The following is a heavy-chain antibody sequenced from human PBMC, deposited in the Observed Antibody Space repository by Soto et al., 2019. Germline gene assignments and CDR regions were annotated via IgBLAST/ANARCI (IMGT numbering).Heavy chain of an antibody. V-gene: IGHV3-30*18. Sequence: QVQLVESGGGVVQPGRSLRLSCAASGFTFSSYGMHWVRQAPGKGLEWVAVISYGGSNKYYADSVKGRFTISRDNSKNTLYLQMNSLRAEDTAVYYCAKVLYSSSSSYYYGMDVWGQGTTVTVSS. J-gene: IGHJ6*02. CDR3: AKVLYSSSSSYYYGMDV. CDR1: GFTFSSYG. D-gene: IGHD6-6*01. CDR2: ISYGGSNK.